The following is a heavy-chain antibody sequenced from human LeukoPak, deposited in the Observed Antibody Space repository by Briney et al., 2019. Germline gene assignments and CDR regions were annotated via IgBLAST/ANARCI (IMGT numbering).Heavy chain of an antibody. CDR1: GGTFSSYA. CDR2: IIPIFGTA. J-gene: IGHJ6*03. V-gene: IGHV1-69*05. CDR3: ARAGYYDSSGYSILCYYYYMDV. Sequence: SVKVSCKASGGTFSSYAISWVRQAPGQGLEWMGGIIPIFGTANYAQKFQGRVTITTDESTSTAYMALSSLRSEDTAVYYCARAGYYDSSGYSILCYYYYMDVWGKGTTVTVSS. D-gene: IGHD3-22*01.